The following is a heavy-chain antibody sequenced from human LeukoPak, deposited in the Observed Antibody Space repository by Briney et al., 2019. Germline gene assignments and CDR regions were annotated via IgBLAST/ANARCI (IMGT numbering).Heavy chain of an antibody. J-gene: IGHJ4*02. CDR1: GGSISSSSYY. V-gene: IGHV4-39*01. CDR3: ARRSSSSWYLYDY. D-gene: IGHD6-13*01. Sequence: PSETLSLTCTVSGGSISSSSYYWGWIRQPPGKGLEWIGSIYYSGSTYYNPSFKSRVTISVDTSKNQFSLKLSSVTAADTAVYYCARRSSSSWYLYDYWGQGTLVTVSS. CDR2: IYYSGST.